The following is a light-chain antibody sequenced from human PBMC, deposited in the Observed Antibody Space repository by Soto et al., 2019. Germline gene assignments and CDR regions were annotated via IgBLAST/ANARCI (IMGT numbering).Light chain of an antibody. CDR2: GAS. Sequence: ELVLTQSPGTLSLSPGERATLSCRASQSVSSSYLAWYQQKPGQAPRLLIFGASSRATGIPDRFSGSGSGTDFTLTISRLEPEACAVYYCQQYGTSPWTFGPGTEVEIK. CDR1: QSVSSSY. V-gene: IGKV3-20*01. CDR3: QQYGTSPWT. J-gene: IGKJ1*01.